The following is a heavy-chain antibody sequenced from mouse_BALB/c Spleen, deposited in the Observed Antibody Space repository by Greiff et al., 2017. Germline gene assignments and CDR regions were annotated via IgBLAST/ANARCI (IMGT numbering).Heavy chain of an antibody. J-gene: IGHJ3*02. V-gene: IGHV5-6-5*01. D-gene: IGHD2-1*01. CDR2: ISSGGST. CDR3: ARVYYGNYL. Sequence: EVQRVESGGGLVKPGGSLKLSCAASGFTFSSYAMSWVRQTPEKRLEWVASISSGGSTYYPDSVKGRFTISRDNARNILYLQMSSLRSEDTAMYYCARVYYGNYLWGQGTLVTVSA. CDR1: GFTFSSYA.